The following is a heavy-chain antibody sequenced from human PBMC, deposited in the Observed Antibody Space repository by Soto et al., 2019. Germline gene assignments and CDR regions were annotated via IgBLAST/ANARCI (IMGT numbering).Heavy chain of an antibody. CDR2: IYPGGSDT. Sequence: PGESLKISCKGSGYSFTSYWIGWVRQMPGKGLEWMGIIYPGGSDTRYSPSFQCQVTISADKSISTAYLQWSSLKASDTAMYYCARLGWGSYYYYGMDVWGQGTTVTVSS. D-gene: IGHD3-16*01. CDR3: ARLGWGSYYYYGMDV. CDR1: GYSFTSYW. J-gene: IGHJ6*02. V-gene: IGHV5-51*01.